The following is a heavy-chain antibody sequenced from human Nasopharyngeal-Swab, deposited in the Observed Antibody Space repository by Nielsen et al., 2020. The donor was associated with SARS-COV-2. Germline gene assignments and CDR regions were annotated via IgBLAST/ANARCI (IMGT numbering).Heavy chain of an antibody. CDR3: ARARGAYGDYYYYYYTDV. CDR2: TYYRSKWYN. V-gene: IGHV6-1*01. D-gene: IGHD4-17*01. J-gene: IGHJ6*03. Sequence: SQCPSRGLEWLGRTYYRSKWYNDYAVSVKSRITINPDTSKNQFSLHLNSVTPEDTAVYYCARARGAYGDYYYYYYTDVWGKGTTVTVSS.